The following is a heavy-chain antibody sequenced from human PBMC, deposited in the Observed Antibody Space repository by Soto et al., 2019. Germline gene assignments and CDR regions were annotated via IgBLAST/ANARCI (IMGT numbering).Heavy chain of an antibody. J-gene: IGHJ4*02. Sequence: QVQLVESGGGVVQPGGSMRLSCAASGFTFSTSVMHWVRQAPGNGMEWMAIISYGGVNKYYADSVKGRFTISRDISDSTLYLQMNSLRTEDTAVYYCAREEFEDGRGHFDYCGQGTLVSVSS. D-gene: IGHD3-22*01. CDR1: GFTFSTSV. V-gene: IGHV3-30-3*01. CDR2: ISYGGVNK. CDR3: AREEFEDGRGHFDY.